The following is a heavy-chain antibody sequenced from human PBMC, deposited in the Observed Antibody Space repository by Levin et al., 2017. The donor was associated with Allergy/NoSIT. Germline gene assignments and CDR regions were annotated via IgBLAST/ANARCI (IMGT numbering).Heavy chain of an antibody. CDR2: ISWDGGST. CDR3: AKDSGVSGVGYGMDV. J-gene: IGHJ6*02. CDR1: GFTFDDYA. V-gene: IGHV3-43D*04. Sequence: GESLKISCAASGFTFDDYAMHWVRQAPGKGLEWVSLISWDGGSTYYADSVKGRFTISRDNSKNSLYLQMNSLRAEDTALYYCAKDSGVSGVGYGMDVWGQGTTVTVSS. D-gene: IGHD1-26*01.